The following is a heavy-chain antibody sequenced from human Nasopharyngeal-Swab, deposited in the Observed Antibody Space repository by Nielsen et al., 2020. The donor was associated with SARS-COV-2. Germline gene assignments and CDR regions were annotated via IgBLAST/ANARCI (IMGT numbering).Heavy chain of an antibody. CDR3: ARSVNLLWFGELTNMDV. Sequence: GSLRLSCAASGFTVSSNYMSWVRQAPGKGLEWVSVIYSGGSTYYADSVKGRFTISRDNSKNTLYLQMNSLRAEDTAVYYCARSVNLLWFGELTNMDVWGQGTTVTVSS. CDR2: IYSGGST. D-gene: IGHD3-10*01. V-gene: IGHV3-53*01. CDR1: GFTVSSNY. J-gene: IGHJ6*02.